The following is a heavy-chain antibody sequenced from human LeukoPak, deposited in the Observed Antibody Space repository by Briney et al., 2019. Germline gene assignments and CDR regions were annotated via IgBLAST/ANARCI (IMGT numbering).Heavy chain of an antibody. D-gene: IGHD6-13*01. CDR1: GFTFSSYA. CDR2: ISGSGGST. J-gene: IGHJ4*02. CDR3: AKEGPYSSWYEVGSVNYFDY. V-gene: IGHV3-23*01. Sequence: PGGSLRLSCAASGFTFSSYAMSWVRQAPGKGLEWVSAISGSGGSTYYADSVKGRFTISRDNSKNTLYLQMNSLRAEDTAVYYCAKEGPYSSWYEVGSVNYFDYWGQGTLVTVSS.